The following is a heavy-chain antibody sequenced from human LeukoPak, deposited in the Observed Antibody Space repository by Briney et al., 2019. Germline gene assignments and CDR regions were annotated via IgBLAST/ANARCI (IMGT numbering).Heavy chain of an antibody. D-gene: IGHD2-2*01. CDR3: ARVGPSTSPIWVYYYYYYYMDV. CDR1: GFTFSSYW. Sequence: GGSLRLSCAASGFTFSSYWMSWVRQAPGKGLEWVANIKQDGSEKYYVDSVKGRFTISRDNAKNSLYLQMNSLRAEDTAVYYCARVGPSTSPIWVYYYYYYYMDVWGKGTTVTVSS. CDR2: IKQDGSEK. J-gene: IGHJ6*03. V-gene: IGHV3-7*01.